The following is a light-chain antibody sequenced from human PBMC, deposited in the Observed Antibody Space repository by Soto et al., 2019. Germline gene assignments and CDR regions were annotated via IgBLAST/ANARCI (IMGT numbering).Light chain of an antibody. CDR1: ENIARH. V-gene: IGKV1-39*01. J-gene: IGKJ5*01. CDR3: QQSYSTLSIT. CDR2: AAS. Sequence: DIQMTQSPSSLSASVGDRITITCRASENIARHLNWYQQKPAKDPNLLVYAASNLQNGVPLRFRGGGSGTDVTMTISNLQPEDFVTYYCQQSYSTLSITFGQGTRLEMK.